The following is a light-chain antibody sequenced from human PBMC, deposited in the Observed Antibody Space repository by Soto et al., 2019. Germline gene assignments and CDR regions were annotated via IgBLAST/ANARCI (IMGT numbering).Light chain of an antibody. V-gene: IGKV3-20*01. J-gene: IGKJ2*01. CDR3: QQYGSSPPYT. CDR1: HSVSSSY. CDR2: GAS. Sequence: EIVLTQSPGTLSLSPGESATLSCRASHSVSSSYLAWYQQKPGQAPRLLIYGASSRATGIPDRFSGSGSGTDFTLTISRLEPEDFAVYYCQQYGSSPPYTFGQGTTLEIK.